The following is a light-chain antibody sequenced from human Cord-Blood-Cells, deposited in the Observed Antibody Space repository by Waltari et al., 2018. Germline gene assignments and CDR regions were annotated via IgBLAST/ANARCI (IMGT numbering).Light chain of an antibody. CDR2: QDS. CDR1: KLGAKY. CDR3: QAWDSSTVV. Sequence: SYELTQPPSVSVSPGQTASITCSGDKLGAKYACWYQQKPGQAPVLVIDQDSKRPSGIPERFSGSNAGNTATLTISGTQAMDEADYYGQAWDSSTVVFGGGTKLTVL. J-gene: IGLJ2*01. V-gene: IGLV3-1*01.